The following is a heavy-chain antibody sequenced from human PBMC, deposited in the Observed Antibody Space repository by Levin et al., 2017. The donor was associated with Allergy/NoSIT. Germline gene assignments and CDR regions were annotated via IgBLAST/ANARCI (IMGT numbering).Heavy chain of an antibody. J-gene: IGHJ5*01. CDR1: GFSFTTSGVA. D-gene: IGHD3-10*01. CDR3: SHSIFAGSVNYYDDS. V-gene: IGHV2-5*02. CDR2: IYWDYDT. Sequence: SGPTLVKPTQTLTLTCTFSGFSFTTSGVAVGWIRQPPGKALEWLTLIYWDYDTRYNPSLRSRLTITKDTSKNQVVLTMTDMDPVDTATYYCSHSIFAGSVNYYDDSWGQGTLVTVSS.